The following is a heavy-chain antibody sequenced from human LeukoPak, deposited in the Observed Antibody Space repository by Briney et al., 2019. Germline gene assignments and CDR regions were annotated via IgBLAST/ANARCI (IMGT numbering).Heavy chain of an antibody. CDR1: GFTFSSYA. CDR2: ISSNGGST. V-gene: IGHV3-64*01. Sequence: GWSLRLSCAASGFTFSSYAMHWVRQAPGKGLEYVSAISSNGGSTYYANSVKGRFTISRDNSKNTLYLQMNSLRAEDTAVYYCAKGIRLGELSLYAFDYWGQGTLVTVSS. J-gene: IGHJ4*02. D-gene: IGHD3-16*02. CDR3: AKGIRLGELSLYAFDY.